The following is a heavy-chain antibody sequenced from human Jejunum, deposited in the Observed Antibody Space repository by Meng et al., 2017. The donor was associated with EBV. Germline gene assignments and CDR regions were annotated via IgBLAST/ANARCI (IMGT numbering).Heavy chain of an antibody. CDR1: GDRFRPYS. CDR3: ARAGGDYEDY. J-gene: IGHJ4*02. CDR2: TVPIFGTT. V-gene: IGHV1-69*15. D-gene: IGHD4-17*01. Sequence: QEKLVESGAEVKKPGASCKGSCKSSGDRFRPYSVSWVRQAPGQGLDWMGNTVPIFGTTSYAQKFQATVTHTADESTRTAFMELRDHRSEDSAMYYCARAGGDYEDYWGQGTLVTVSS.